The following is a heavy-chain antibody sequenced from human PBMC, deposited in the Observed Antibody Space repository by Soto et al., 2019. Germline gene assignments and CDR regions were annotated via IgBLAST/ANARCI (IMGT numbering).Heavy chain of an antibody. CDR1: GFTFSDYY. CDR2: SSNSGTYT. J-gene: IGHJ4*02. V-gene: IGHV3-11*06. CDR3: ARSGDNYNVLDY. Sequence: GGSLRLSCVASGFTFSDYYMSWVRQAPGKGLEWLSYSSNSGTYTKYAGSVKGRFSISRDNAKNSLYLQINSLRGEDTAIYYCARSGDNYNVLDYWGQGTPVTVS. D-gene: IGHD3-10*02.